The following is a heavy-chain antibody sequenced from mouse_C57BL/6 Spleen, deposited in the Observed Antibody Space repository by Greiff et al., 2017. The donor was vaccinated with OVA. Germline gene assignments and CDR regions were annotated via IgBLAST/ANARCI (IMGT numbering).Heavy chain of an antibody. CDR2: FYPGSGSI. CDR1: GYTFTEYT. CDR3: ARHEETHHYCSSYGYFDV. D-gene: IGHD1-1*01. Sequence: QVQLQQSGAELVKPGASVKLSCKASGYTFTEYTIHWVKQRSGQGLEWIGWFYPGSGSIKYNEKFKDKATLTADKSSSTVYMELSRLTSEDSAVYFCARHEETHHYCSSYGYFDVWGTGTTVTVSS. V-gene: IGHV1-62-2*01. J-gene: IGHJ1*03.